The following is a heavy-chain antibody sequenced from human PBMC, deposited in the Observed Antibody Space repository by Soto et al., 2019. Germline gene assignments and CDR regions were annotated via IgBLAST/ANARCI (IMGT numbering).Heavy chain of an antibody. CDR2: IYYSGST. Sequence: PSETMSLSFTVSGGSIIGYYWSWVRQPPGKGLEWIGYIYYSGSTNYNPSLKSRVTISVDTSKNQFSLKLSSVTAADTAVYYCARVAHCISSSCYGRIYGMDVWGQGTTVTVSS. V-gene: IGHV4-59*01. D-gene: IGHD2-2*01. J-gene: IGHJ6*02. CDR1: GGSIIGYY. CDR3: ARVAHCISSSCYGRIYGMDV.